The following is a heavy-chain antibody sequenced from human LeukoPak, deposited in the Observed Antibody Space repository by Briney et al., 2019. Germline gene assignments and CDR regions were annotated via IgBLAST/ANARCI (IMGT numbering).Heavy chain of an antibody. CDR3: ARSPRSNYHFDY. V-gene: IGHV4-31*03. D-gene: IGHD1-7*01. Sequence: PSQTLSLTCTVSGGSISSGGYYWSWIRQHPGKGLEWIGYIYYSGSTYYNPSLKSRVTISVDTSKNQFSLKLSSVTAADTAVYYCARSPRSNYHFDYWGQGTLVTVSS. CDR1: GGSISSGGYY. CDR2: IYYSGST. J-gene: IGHJ4*02.